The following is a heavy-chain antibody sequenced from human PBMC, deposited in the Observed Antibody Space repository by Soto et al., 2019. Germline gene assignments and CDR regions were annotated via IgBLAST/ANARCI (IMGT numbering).Heavy chain of an antibody. V-gene: IGHV3-64D*06. D-gene: IGHD6-25*01. Sequence: PGGSLRLSCSISGFTFSDSAIYWVRQAPGRGLEYVSAIGIYGAPTYYADSVKGRFTISRDQSKNTFLQMSSLRPEDTAVYFCMRGGFTATTAVYWGHGILVTAPQ. CDR1: GFTFSDSA. CDR3: MRGGFTATTAVY. CDR2: IGIYGAPT. J-gene: IGHJ4*01.